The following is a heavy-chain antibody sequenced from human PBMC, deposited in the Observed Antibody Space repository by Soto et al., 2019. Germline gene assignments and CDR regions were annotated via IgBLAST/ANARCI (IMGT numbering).Heavy chain of an antibody. J-gene: IGHJ5*02. D-gene: IGHD2-2*01. Sequence: ASVKVSCKTSGYTFSNYGITWVRQAPGQPLEWLGWISLYSDGTNYAQNFQGRVSMNTDTSTTTAYMELRRLRSDNTAVYYCARVVPGAEAWFGPWGQGTLVTVSS. CDR1: GYTFSNYG. V-gene: IGHV1-18*01. CDR3: ARVVPGAEAWFGP. CDR2: ISLYSDGT.